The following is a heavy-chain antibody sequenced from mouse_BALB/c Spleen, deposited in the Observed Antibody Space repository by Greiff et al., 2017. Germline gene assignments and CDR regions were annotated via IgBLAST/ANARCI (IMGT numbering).Heavy chain of an antibody. J-gene: IGHJ3*01. CDR2: IWAGGST. D-gene: IGHD4-1*01. Sequence: VKLVESGPGLVAPSQSLSITCTVSGFSLTSYGVHWVRQPPGKGLEWLGVIWAGGSTNYNSALMSRLSISKDNSKSQVFLKMNSLQTDDTAMYYCARDQTGTAWFAYWGQGTLVTVSA. V-gene: IGHV2-9*02. CDR1: GFSLTSYG. CDR3: ARDQTGTAWFAY.